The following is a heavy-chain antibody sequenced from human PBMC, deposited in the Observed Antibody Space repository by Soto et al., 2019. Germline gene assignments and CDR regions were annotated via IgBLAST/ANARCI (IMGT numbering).Heavy chain of an antibody. CDR3: ARAPYYDILTGYAPYGMDV. V-gene: IGHV4-30-4*01. Sequence: LSLTCTVSGGSIISVDYYWSWIRQPPWKGLEWIGYIYYSGSTYYNPSLKSRVTISVDTSKNQFSLKLSSVTAADTAVYYCARAPYYDILTGYAPYGMDVWGQGTTVTVSS. CDR2: IYYSGST. CDR1: GGSIISVDYY. J-gene: IGHJ6*02. D-gene: IGHD3-9*01.